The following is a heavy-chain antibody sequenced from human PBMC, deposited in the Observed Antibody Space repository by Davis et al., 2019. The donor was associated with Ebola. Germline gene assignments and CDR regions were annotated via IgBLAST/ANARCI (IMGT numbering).Heavy chain of an antibody. D-gene: IGHD3-3*01. Sequence: SETLSLTCTVSGGSISSYYWSWTRQPPGKGLEWIGYIYYSGSTNYNPSLKSRVTISVDTSKNQFSLKLSSVTAADTAVYYCARLIIRYYYYGMDVWGQGTTVTVSS. CDR2: IYYSGST. CDR3: ARLIIRYYYYGMDV. CDR1: GGSISSYY. V-gene: IGHV4-59*12. J-gene: IGHJ6*02.